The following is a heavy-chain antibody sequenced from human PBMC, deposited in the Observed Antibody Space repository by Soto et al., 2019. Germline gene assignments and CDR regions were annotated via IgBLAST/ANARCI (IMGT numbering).Heavy chain of an antibody. J-gene: IGHJ5*02. CDR1: GGSISSYY. CDR2: IYYSGST. Sequence: PSETLSLTCTVSGGSISSYYWSWIRQPPGKGLEWIGYIYYSGSTNYNPSLKSRVTISVDTSKNQFSLKLSSVTAADTAVYYCARDGGYYRNWFDPWGQGTLVTVSS. V-gene: IGHV4-59*01. CDR3: ARDGGYYRNWFDP. D-gene: IGHD3-22*01.